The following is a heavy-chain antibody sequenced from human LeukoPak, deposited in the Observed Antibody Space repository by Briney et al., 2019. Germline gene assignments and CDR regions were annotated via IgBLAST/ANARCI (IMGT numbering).Heavy chain of an antibody. CDR2: IYSSGST. J-gene: IGHJ5*02. CDR3: ARLGYGDYPNWFDP. D-gene: IGHD4-17*01. Sequence: PSETLSLTCSVSGGSTSSYYWSWIRQPPGKGLEWIGYIYSSGSTNYNPSLRSRVTISVDTSQNQFSLRLTSVSAADTAVYYSARLGYGDYPNWFDPWGQGTLVTVSS. V-gene: IGHV4-59*01. CDR1: GGSTSSYY.